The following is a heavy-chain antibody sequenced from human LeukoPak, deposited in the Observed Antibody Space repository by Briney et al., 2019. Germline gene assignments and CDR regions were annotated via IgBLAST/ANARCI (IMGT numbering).Heavy chain of an antibody. V-gene: IGHV4-4*08. CDR3: AIVPPWFGGPPGAFDI. CDR2: IYTSGST. Sequence: PSETLSLTCTVSGGSISSYYWSWIRQPPGKGLEWIGRIYTSGSTNYNPSLKSRVTISVDTSKNQFSLKLSSVTAADTAVYYCAIVPPWFGGPPGAFDIWGQGTMVTVSS. D-gene: IGHD3-10*01. CDR1: GGSISSYY. J-gene: IGHJ3*02.